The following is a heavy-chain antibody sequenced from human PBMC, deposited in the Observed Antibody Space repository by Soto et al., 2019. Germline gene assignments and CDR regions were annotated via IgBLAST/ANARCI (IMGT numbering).Heavy chain of an antibody. CDR3: ARGWEGRKLGWMDV. CDR1: GASFSDYY. J-gene: IGHJ6*02. D-gene: IGHD1-26*01. CDR2: INHSGNT. Sequence: SETLSLTCVVYGASFSDYYWNWIRLPPGKGLEWIGQINHSGNTDYNPSLKSRVTISVDTSKKQFSLMLSSVTAADTAVYYCARGWEGRKLGWMDVWGQGTTVTVSS. V-gene: IGHV4-34*01.